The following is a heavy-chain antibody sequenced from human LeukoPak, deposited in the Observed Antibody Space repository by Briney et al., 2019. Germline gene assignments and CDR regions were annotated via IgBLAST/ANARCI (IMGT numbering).Heavy chain of an antibody. CDR3: ARGGEVKSSGYYVDY. D-gene: IGHD3-22*01. J-gene: IGHJ4*02. CDR1: GGSFSGYY. CDR2: IYNSRST. Sequence: PSETLSLTCAVYGGSFSGYYWGWIRPPPGKGLEWSGEIYNSRSTNYNPSLKTRVTISVDTSKNQVSLKLSSVTAADTAVYYCARGGEVKSSGYYVDYWGQGTLVTVSS. V-gene: IGHV4-34*01.